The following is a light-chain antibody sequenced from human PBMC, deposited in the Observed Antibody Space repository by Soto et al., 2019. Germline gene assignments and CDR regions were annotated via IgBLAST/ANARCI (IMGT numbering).Light chain of an antibody. CDR3: QQYNDLVT. J-gene: IGKJ4*01. CDR1: QSVSTN. CDR2: GAS. V-gene: IGKV3-15*01. Sequence: VMTQSPVTLSVSPGERATLSCRASQSVSTNLAWYQHKPGQAPRFLIYGASTRATGIPARFSGSGSGTEFTLTISSLQSEDSAVYYCQQYNDLVTFGGGTKVEI.